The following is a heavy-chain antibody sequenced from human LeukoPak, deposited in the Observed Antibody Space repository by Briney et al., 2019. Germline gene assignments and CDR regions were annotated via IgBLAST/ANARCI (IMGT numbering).Heavy chain of an antibody. J-gene: IGHJ4*02. CDR1: GYTFTIYG. CDR2: ISAYNGNT. V-gene: IGHV1-18*01. D-gene: IGHD4-23*01. Sequence: ASVTVSFKASGYTFTIYGISWVRQAPGQGLEWMGWISAYNGNTNYAQKLQSRVTMTTDTSTSTAYMELRSLRSDDTAVYYCARFRGVVGDYGGWMTLGFDYWGQGTLVTVSS. CDR3: ARFRGVVGDYGGWMTLGFDY.